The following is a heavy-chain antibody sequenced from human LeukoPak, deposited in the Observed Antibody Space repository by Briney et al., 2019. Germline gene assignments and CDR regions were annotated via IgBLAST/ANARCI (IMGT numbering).Heavy chain of an antibody. J-gene: IGHJ6*02. CDR1: GYTLTELS. V-gene: IGHV1-24*01. D-gene: IGHD3-9*01. CDR3: ATGRLDYYYYGMDV. Sequence: ASVKVSCKVSGYTLTELSMHWVRQAPGKGLEWMGGFDPEDGETIYAQKFQGRVTMTEDTSTDTAHMELSSLRSEDTAVYYCATGRLDYYYYGMDVWGQGTTVTVSS. CDR2: FDPEDGET.